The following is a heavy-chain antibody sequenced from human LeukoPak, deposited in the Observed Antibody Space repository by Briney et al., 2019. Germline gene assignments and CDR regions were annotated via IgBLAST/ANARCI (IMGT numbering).Heavy chain of an antibody. CDR1: GFTLSSYW. CDR2: INSDGSTT. V-gene: IGHV3-74*01. D-gene: IGHD6-13*01. J-gene: IGHJ5*02. Sequence: GESLRLSCAASGFTLSSYWMHWVRQAPGKELVWVSRINSDGSTTNYADSVKGRFTISRDNAKNTLYLQMDSLRAEDTAVYYCARGPGYSSSWYGTDLWGQGALVTVSS. CDR3: ARGPGYSSSWYGTDL.